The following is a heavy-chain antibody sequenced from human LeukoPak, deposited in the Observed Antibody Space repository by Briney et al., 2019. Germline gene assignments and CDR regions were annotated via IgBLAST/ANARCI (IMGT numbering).Heavy chain of an antibody. CDR2: INPNSGGT. CDR1: GYTFTDYY. J-gene: IGHJ4*02. V-gene: IGHV1-2*02. CDR3: ARNVVQGSGTPGPIDY. D-gene: IGHD3-10*01. Sequence: GASVKVSCKASGYTFTDYYMHWVRRAPGQGLEWMGWINPNSGGTNFAQNFQGRVTMTRDTSISTAYMELSRLRSDDTAVYYSARNVVQGSGTPGPIDYWGQGTLVTVSS.